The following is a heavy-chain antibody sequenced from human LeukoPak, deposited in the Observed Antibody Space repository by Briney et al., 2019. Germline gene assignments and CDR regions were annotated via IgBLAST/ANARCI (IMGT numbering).Heavy chain of an antibody. V-gene: IGHV1-18*01. D-gene: IGHD3-16*01. J-gene: IGHJ4*02. Sequence: ASVKVSCKASGYTFTSYGISWVRQAPGQGLEWMGWISAYNGNTNYAQKLQGRVTMTTDTSTSTAYMELRSLRSDDTAVYYCARDLRVNGVLTLLGYWGQGTLVTVSS. CDR2: ISAYNGNT. CDR1: GYTFTSYG. CDR3: ARDLRVNGVLTLLGY.